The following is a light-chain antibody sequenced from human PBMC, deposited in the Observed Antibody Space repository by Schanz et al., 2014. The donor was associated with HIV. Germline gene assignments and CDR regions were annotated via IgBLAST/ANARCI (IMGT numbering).Light chain of an antibody. V-gene: IGLV1-44*01. Sequence: QLVLTQPPSASGTPGQRVTISCSGSSSNIGSNTVNWYQQLPGTAPKLLIYSNNQRPSGVPDRFSGSKSGTSASLAISGLQSEDEADYYCCSYAGSRSVFGGGTKLTVL. J-gene: IGLJ3*02. CDR3: CSYAGSRSV. CDR1: SSNIGSNT. CDR2: SNN.